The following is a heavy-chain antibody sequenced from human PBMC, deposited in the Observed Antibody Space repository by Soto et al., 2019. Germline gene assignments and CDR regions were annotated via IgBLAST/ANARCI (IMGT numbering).Heavy chain of an antibody. V-gene: IGHV3-30*18. CDR3: AKDRSDGTEYFQH. D-gene: IGHD2-15*01. J-gene: IGHJ1*01. Sequence: SLRLSCAASGFTFSSYGMHWVRQAPGKGLEWVAVISYDGSNKYYADSVKGRFTISRDNSKNTLYLQMNSLRAEDTAVYYCAKDRSDGTEYFQHWGQGTLVTVSS. CDR1: GFTFSSYG. CDR2: ISYDGSNK.